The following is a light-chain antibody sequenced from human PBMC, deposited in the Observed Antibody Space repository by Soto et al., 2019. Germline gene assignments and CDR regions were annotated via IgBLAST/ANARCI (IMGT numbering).Light chain of an antibody. CDR1: QSISSTF. CDR2: GAS. V-gene: IGKV3-20*01. Sequence: EIVLTQSPGTLSLSPGERATLSCRASQSISSTFLAWYQHQPGQAPKVVIYGASRRATGIPDRFSGSGSGTDFTLTISRLEPEDFAVYYCQQYESSWTFGQGTKVEMK. J-gene: IGKJ1*01. CDR3: QQYESSWT.